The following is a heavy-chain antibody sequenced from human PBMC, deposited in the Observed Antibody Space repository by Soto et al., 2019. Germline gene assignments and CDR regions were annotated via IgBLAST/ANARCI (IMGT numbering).Heavy chain of an antibody. CDR3: ARDCSGGSCYPGMDV. V-gene: IGHV3-21*01. CDR2: ISSSGYI. D-gene: IGHD2-15*01. Sequence: EVQLVESGEGLVKPGGSLRLSCAASGFNFNSYTINWVRQAPGKRLEWLSSISSSGYIFSTDSVRGRFTISRDNAKNSVYLQINSLRAEDTAVYFCARDCSGGSCYPGMDVWGQGTTVTVSS. CDR1: GFNFNSYT. J-gene: IGHJ6*02.